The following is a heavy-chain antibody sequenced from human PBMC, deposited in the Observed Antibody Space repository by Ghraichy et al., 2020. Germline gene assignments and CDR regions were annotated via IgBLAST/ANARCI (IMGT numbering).Heavy chain of an antibody. J-gene: IGHJ6*02. V-gene: IGHV3-53*01. CDR3: ARDPLLAVADQYYYYGMDV. Sequence: GGSLRLSCAASGFTVSSNYMSWVRQAPGKGLEWVSVIYSGGSTYYADSVKGRFTISRDNSKNTLYLQMNSLRAEDTAVYYCARDPLLAVADQYYYYGMDVWGQGTTVTVSS. CDR2: IYSGGST. D-gene: IGHD6-19*01. CDR1: GFTVSSNY.